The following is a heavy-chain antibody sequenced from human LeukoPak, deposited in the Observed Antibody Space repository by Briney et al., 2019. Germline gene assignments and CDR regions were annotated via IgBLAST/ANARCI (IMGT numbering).Heavy chain of an antibody. V-gene: IGHV3-23*01. Sequence: GGSLRLSCAASGFTFSSYAMSWVRQAPGKGLEWVSAISGSGGSTYYADSVKGRFTISRDNSKNTLYLQMNGLRAEDTAVYYCARETFSGWHFDYWGQGTLVTVSS. J-gene: IGHJ4*02. D-gene: IGHD6-19*01. CDR1: GFTFSSYA. CDR3: ARETFSGWHFDY. CDR2: ISGSGGST.